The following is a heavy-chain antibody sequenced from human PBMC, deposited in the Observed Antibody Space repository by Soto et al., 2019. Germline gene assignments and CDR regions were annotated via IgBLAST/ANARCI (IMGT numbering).Heavy chain of an antibody. Sequence: QEQLVESGGGVVQPGRSLRLSCAASGFTFSSYGMHWVRQVPGEGLEWVAVIWYDGSNKYYADSVKGRFTISRDNSKDTLYLETNSLRAEDTAVYYCARDGGYYGAGSYFDPWGQGSLVTVSS. J-gene: IGHJ5*02. CDR2: IWYDGSNK. CDR1: GFTFSSYG. D-gene: IGHD3-10*01. V-gene: IGHV3-33*01. CDR3: ARDGGYYGAGSYFDP.